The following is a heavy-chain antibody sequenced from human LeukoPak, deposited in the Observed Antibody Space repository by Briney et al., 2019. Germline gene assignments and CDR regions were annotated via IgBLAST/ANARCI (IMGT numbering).Heavy chain of an antibody. Sequence: PSETLSLTCIVSGGSFSSYYWSWIRQSPGKRLEWIGYIYYSGGGTSYNPSLESRVTLSADRSKNQFSLTVTSVTVADTAVYYCARLGVGNWFDPWGQGTLVTVSS. CDR2: IYYSGGGT. CDR3: ARLGVGNWFDP. V-gene: IGHV4-59*01. J-gene: IGHJ5*02. D-gene: IGHD3-10*01. CDR1: GGSFSSYY.